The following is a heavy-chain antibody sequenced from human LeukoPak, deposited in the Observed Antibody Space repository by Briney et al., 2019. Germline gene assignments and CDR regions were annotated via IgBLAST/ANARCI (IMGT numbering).Heavy chain of an antibody. CDR3: ARGGLYGMDV. V-gene: IGHV3-13*01. J-gene: IGHJ6*02. CDR1: GFTFSSYD. Sequence: GGSLRLSCAASGFTFSSYDMHWVRQVTGKGLEWVSAIGTAGDTYYPGSVKGRFTISRENAKNSLYLQMSSLRAGDTAVYYCARGGLYGMDVWGQGTTVTGSS. CDR2: IGTAGDT.